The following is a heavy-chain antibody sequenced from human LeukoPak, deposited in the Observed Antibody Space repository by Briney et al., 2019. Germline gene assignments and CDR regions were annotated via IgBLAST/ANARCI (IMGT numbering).Heavy chain of an antibody. J-gene: IGHJ5*02. Sequence: GGSLRLSCAASGFTFSSYAMSWVRQAPGKALEGVSAISGSGGSTYYAASVKGRFTISRDNSKTTLYLQMNSLRAEDTAGYYCAKERYSSSSRRGWFDPWGQGTLVTVSS. V-gene: IGHV3-23*01. D-gene: IGHD6-6*01. CDR2: ISGSGGST. CDR1: GFTFSSYA. CDR3: AKERYSSSSRRGWFDP.